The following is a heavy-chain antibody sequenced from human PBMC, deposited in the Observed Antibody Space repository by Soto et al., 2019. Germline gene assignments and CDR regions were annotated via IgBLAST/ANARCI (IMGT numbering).Heavy chain of an antibody. D-gene: IGHD2-2*01. V-gene: IGHV4-38-2*02. CDR3: ARDDEKYCSSTSCSSGDYYYYGMDV. CDR1: GYSISSGYY. Sequence: SETLSLTCAVSGYSISSGYYWGWIRQPPGKGLEWIGSIYHSGSTYYNPSLKSRVTISVDTSKNQFSLKLSSVTAADTAVYYCARDDEKYCSSTSCSSGDYYYYGMDVWGRGTTVTVSS. CDR2: IYHSGST. J-gene: IGHJ6*02.